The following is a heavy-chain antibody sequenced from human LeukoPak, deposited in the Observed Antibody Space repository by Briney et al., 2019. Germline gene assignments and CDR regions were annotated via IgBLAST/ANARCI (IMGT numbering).Heavy chain of an antibody. CDR3: ARLGKSNSGYYPIDY. CDR2: IHRSGSAI. CDR1: GFTFSDYG. V-gene: IGHV3-48*03. Sequence: GGSLRLSCEASGFTFSDYGMNWVRQAPGKGLEWVSYIHRSGSAIYYADSVKGRFTISRDNAKNSLYLQMNSLRAEDTAVYHCARLGKSNSGYYPIDYWGQGTLVTVSS. D-gene: IGHD3-22*01. J-gene: IGHJ4*02.